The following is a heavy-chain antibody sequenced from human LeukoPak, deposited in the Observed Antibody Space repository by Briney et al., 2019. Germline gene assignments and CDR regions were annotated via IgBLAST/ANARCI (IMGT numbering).Heavy chain of an antibody. CDR2: IYYSGST. CDR1: GGSISSGGYY. CDR3: ARGHGGNSRVWYYFDY. D-gene: IGHD4-23*01. J-gene: IGHJ4*02. Sequence: SETLSLTCTVSGGSISSGGYYWSWIRQHPGKGREWIGYIYYSGSTYYNPSLKSRVTISVDTSKNQFSLKLSSVTAADTAVYYCARGHGGNSRVWYYFDYWGQGALVTVSS. V-gene: IGHV4-31*03.